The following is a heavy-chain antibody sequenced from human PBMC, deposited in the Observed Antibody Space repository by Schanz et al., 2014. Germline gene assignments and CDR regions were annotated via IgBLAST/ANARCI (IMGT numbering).Heavy chain of an antibody. V-gene: IGHV3-23*03. CDR2: ISNDGSIK. CDR1: GFTFSSYA. D-gene: IGHD3-22*01. CDR3: AKDPSHGDYDYYFDY. Sequence: DVQLLESGGGLVQPGGSLRLSCTASGFTFSSYAMSWVRQAPGKGLEWVALISNDGSIKYYADSVEGRFSISRDNAKNSLYLQMNSLRAEDTAVYYCAKDPSHGDYDYYFDYWGQGTLVTVSS. J-gene: IGHJ4*02.